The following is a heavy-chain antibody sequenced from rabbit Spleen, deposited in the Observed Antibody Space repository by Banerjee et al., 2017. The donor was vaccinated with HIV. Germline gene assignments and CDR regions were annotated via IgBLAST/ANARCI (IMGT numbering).Heavy chain of an antibody. CDR1: GVSLNDKD. D-gene: IGHD4-1*01. V-gene: IGHV1S7*01. Sequence: QLEESGGGLVKPEGSLTLTCKASGVSLNDKDVMCWVRQVPGKGLEWIGYIDPVFGITYYANWVNGRFTISSHNAQNTLFLQLNSLTAADTATYFCARDLAGVIGWNFGWWGQGTLVTVS. J-gene: IGHJ4*01. CDR3: ARDLAGVIGWNFGW. CDR2: IDPVFGIT.